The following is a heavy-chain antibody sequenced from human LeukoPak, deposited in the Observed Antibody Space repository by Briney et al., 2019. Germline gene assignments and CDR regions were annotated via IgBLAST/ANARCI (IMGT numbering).Heavy chain of an antibody. CDR3: AKGGSNWAPNFDY. D-gene: IGHD6-13*01. J-gene: IGHJ4*02. V-gene: IGHV3-23*01. CDR1: GFTFSTFA. Sequence: PGRSLRPSCAPSGFTFSTFAMSGVRQPPGKGMEWVSAVSDSGVYRYYADSVKGQFTISRDNPKHTLYLQMNSLRDEDTAVYYCAKGGSNWAPNFDYWGQGTLVTVSS. CDR2: VSDSGVYR.